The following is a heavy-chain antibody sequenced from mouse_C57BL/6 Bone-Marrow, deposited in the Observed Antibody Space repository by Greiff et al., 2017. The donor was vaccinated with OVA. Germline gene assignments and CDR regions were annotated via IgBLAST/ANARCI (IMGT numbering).Heavy chain of an antibody. J-gene: IGHJ3*01. CDR1: GFTFSDFY. V-gene: IGHV7-1*01. CDR3: ARDARILPFAY. CDR2: SRNKANDYTT. Sequence: EVKLVESGGGLVQSGRSLRLSCATSGFTFSDFYMEWVRQAPGKGLEWIAASRNKANDYTTEYSASVKGRFIVSRDTSQSILYLQMNALRAEDTAIYYCARDARILPFAYWAKGLWSLSLQ.